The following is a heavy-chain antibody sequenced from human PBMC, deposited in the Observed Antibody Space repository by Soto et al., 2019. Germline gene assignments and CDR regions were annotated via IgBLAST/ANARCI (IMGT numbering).Heavy chain of an antibody. CDR2: VSAANGYT. J-gene: IGHJ5*02. CDR1: GFIFTNYG. V-gene: IGHV1-18*01. D-gene: IGHD6-19*01. CDR3: AKGRSIAVPEGS. Sequence: QVQLVQSGPELKKPGASVKVSCKGSGFIFTNYGFNWVRQAPGQGVEWVGWVSAANGYTRSAQKFQYRLIMTTDSSTNTAYMELRALGPDDTALYYCAKGRSIAVPEGSWGQGTLVTVSS.